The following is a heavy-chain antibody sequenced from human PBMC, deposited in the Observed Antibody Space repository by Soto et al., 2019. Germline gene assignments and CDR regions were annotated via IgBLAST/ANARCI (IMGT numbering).Heavy chain of an antibody. CDR3: AHSPPPTVATSAEYFQH. D-gene: IGHD4-17*01. CDR2: IYWDDDK. Sequence: QITLKESGPTLVKPTQTLTLTCTFSGFSLGTSGVAVGWIRQPPGKALEWLALIYWDDDKRYSPSLKSRLTIPMDTSKTQVVLTITNMDPVDTATYYCAHSPPPTVATSAEYFQHWGQGTLVTVSS. V-gene: IGHV2-5*02. CDR1: GFSLGTSGVA. J-gene: IGHJ1*01.